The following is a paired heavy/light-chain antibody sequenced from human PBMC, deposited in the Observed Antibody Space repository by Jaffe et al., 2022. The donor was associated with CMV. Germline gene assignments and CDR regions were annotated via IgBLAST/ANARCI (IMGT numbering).Light chain of an antibody. CDR3: MQALQTLYT. CDR1: QSLLHSNGYNY. Sequence: DIVMTQSPLSLPVTPGEPASISCRSSQSLLHSNGYNYLDWYLQKPGQSPQLLIYLGSNRASGVPDRFSGSGSGTDFTLKISRVEAEDVGVYYCMQALQTLYTFGQGTKLEIK. CDR2: LGS. J-gene: IGKJ2*01. V-gene: IGKV2-28*01.
Heavy chain of an antibody. Sequence: EVQLVESGGGLVQPGGSLRLSCAASGFTFSSYSMNWVRQAPGKGLEWVSYISSSSSTIYYADSVKGRFTISRDNAKNSLYLQMNSLRDEDTAVYYCARVGCIAARPLCYYYGMDVWGQGTTVTVSS. J-gene: IGHJ6*02. V-gene: IGHV3-48*02. D-gene: IGHD6-6*01. CDR2: ISSSSSTI. CDR3: ARVGCIAARPLCYYYGMDV. CDR1: GFTFSSYS.